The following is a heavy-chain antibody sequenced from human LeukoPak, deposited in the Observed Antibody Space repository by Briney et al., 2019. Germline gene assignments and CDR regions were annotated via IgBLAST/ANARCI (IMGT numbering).Heavy chain of an antibody. CDR3: ARRGGAGSSSSWYSWFDP. CDR1: GGSISSSNW. CDR2: IYHSGST. V-gene: IGHV4-4*02. Sequence: ASETLSLTCAVSGGSISSSNWWSWVRQPPGKGLEWIGEIYHSGSTNYNPSLKSRVTISVDKSKNQFSLKLSSVTAADTAVYYCARRGGAGSSSSWYSWFDPWGQGTLVTVSS. J-gene: IGHJ5*02. D-gene: IGHD6-13*01.